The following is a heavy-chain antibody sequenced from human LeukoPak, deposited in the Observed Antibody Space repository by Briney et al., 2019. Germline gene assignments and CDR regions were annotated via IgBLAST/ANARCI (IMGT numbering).Heavy chain of an antibody. CDR1: GFTFGDYA. CDR2: IRSKPYGGTT. CDR3: TSSGYSSNWSYYFDY. Sequence: GGSLRLSCTASGFTFGDYAMSWFRQAPGKGLEWGGVIRSKPYGGTTEYGEAVQGRFTISRDDSKTIAYLQMNSLKTEDTAVYYCTSSGYSSNWSYYFDYWGQGTLVTVSS. D-gene: IGHD6-13*01. J-gene: IGHJ4*01. V-gene: IGHV3-49*03.